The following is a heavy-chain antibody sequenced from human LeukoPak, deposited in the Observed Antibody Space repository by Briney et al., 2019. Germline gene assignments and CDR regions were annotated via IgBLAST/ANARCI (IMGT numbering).Heavy chain of an antibody. V-gene: IGHV3-23*01. CDR2: ISGSGDST. D-gene: IGHD2-8*01. CDR1: GFTFSNYA. J-gene: IGHJ4*02. CDR3: AKDRPPIVLMVYAIDY. Sequence: GGSPRLSCAASGFTFSNYAMSWVRQAPGKGLEWVSGISGSGDSTYYADSVKGRFTISRDNSKNTLYLQMNSLRAEDTAVYYCAKDRPPIVLMVYAIDYWGQGTLVTVSS.